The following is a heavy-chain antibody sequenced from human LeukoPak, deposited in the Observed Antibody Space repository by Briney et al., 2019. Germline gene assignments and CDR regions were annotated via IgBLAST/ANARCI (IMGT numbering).Heavy chain of an antibody. CDR3: ARARIAAAALYYYYMDV. CDR1: GGSISSYY. D-gene: IGHD6-13*01. CDR2: IYYSGST. Sequence: SETLSLTCTVSGGSISSYYWSWIRQPPGKGLEWIGYIYYSGSTNYNPSLKSRVTISVDTSKNQFSLKLSSVTAADTAVYYCARARIAAAALYYYYMDVWGKGTTVTVSS. V-gene: IGHV4-59*01. J-gene: IGHJ6*03.